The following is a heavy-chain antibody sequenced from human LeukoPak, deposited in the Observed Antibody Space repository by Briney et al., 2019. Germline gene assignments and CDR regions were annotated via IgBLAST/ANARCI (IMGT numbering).Heavy chain of an antibody. CDR1: GGSFSGYY. CDR2: INHSGST. CDR3: ARDLEQLVTDAFDI. J-gene: IGHJ3*02. Sequence: PSETLSLTCAVYGGSFSGYYWSWIRQPPGKGLEWIGEINHSGSTNYNPSLKSRVTISVDTSKNQFSLKLSSVTAADTAVYYCARDLEQLVTDAFDIWGQGTMVTVSS. V-gene: IGHV4-34*01. D-gene: IGHD6-13*01.